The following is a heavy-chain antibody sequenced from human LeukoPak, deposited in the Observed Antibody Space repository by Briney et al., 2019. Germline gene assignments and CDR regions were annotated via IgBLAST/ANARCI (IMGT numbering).Heavy chain of an antibody. Sequence: GGSLRLSCAASGFSFSSYWMHWVRQAPGKGLVWVSRIKSDGSSTNYADSVKGRFTISRDNAKNTLYLQMNSLRAEDTAVYYCARDLSGPLSYWGQGTLVTVSS. CDR2: IKSDGSST. CDR1: GFSFSSYW. V-gene: IGHV3-74*01. D-gene: IGHD3-10*01. CDR3: ARDLSGPLSY. J-gene: IGHJ4*02.